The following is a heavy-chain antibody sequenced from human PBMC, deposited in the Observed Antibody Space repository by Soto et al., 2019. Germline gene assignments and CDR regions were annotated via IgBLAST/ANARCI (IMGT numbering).Heavy chain of an antibody. J-gene: IGHJ4*02. CDR3: ARDPNDGSGYEYTH. CDR2: IKSSDGTT. D-gene: IGHD3-22*01. CDR1: GYTFTSYY. Sequence: QVQLEQSGAEVKKPGASVKVSCRAYGYTFTSYYIHWVRQAPGQGLEWMGIIKSSDGTTNYAQKFQGRVTMTRDTSTSTEYMELSSLRSEDTAVYYCARDPNDGSGYEYTHWGQGTLVTVSS. V-gene: IGHV1-46*01.